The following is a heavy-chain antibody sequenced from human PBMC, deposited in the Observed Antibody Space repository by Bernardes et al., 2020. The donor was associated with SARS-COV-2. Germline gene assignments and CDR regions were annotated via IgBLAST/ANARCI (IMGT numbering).Heavy chain of an antibody. D-gene: IGHD3-10*01. CDR2: VSSGSGST. V-gene: IGHV3-23*01. CDR3: AKEREGFGEFLEAFDV. J-gene: IGHJ3*01. CDR1: GFTFSSYA. Sequence: GGSLRLSCAASGFTFSSYAMNWVRQAPGKGLEWVSIVSSGSGSTYYAESVKGRFTISRDNSKSTLYLQMNSLRGEDTAIYYCAKEREGFGEFLEAFDVWGQGTVVTVSS.